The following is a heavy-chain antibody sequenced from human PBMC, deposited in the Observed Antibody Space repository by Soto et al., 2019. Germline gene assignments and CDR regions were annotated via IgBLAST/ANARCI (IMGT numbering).Heavy chain of an antibody. V-gene: IGHV4-34*01. CDR2: INHSGGT. CDR3: ARDIRQLARDYYYYGMDV. J-gene: IGHJ6*02. CDR1: GGSFSGYY. Sequence: PSETLSLTCAVYGGSFSGYYWSWIRQPPGKGLEWIGEINHSGGTNYNPSLKSRVTISVDTSKNQFSLKLSSVTAADTAVYYCARDIRQLARDYYYYGMDVWGQGTTVTVSS. D-gene: IGHD6-6*01.